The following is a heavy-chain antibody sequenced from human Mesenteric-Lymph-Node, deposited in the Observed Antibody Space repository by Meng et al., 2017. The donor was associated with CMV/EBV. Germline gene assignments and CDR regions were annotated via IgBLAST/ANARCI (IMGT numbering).Heavy chain of an antibody. D-gene: IGHD2-2*01. V-gene: IGHV3-21*01. Sequence: GGSLRLSCAASGITFSSYAMNWVRQAPGKGLEWVSSISSSSSYINYAGSVKGRFTISRDNAKNSLYLQMNSLRAEDTAVYYYARDKGCSSTSCYPLGDYYYYYGMDVWGQGTTVTVSS. CDR1: GITFSSYA. CDR3: ARDKGCSSTSCYPLGDYYYYYGMDV. J-gene: IGHJ6*02. CDR2: ISSSSSYI.